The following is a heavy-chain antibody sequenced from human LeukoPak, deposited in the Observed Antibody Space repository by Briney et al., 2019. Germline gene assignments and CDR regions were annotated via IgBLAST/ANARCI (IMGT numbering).Heavy chain of an antibody. V-gene: IGHV3-23*01. CDR1: GFTFSSYA. J-gene: IGHJ4*02. CDR2: ISGSGGST. D-gene: IGHD3-10*01. Sequence: GGSLRLSCAASGFTFSSYAMSWVRQAPGKGPEWVSAISGSGGSTYYADSVKGRFTISRDNSKNTLYLQMNSLRAEDTAVYYCAKGQESPYYYGSGSYLGEFDYWGQGTLVTVSS. CDR3: AKGQESPYYYGSGSYLGEFDY.